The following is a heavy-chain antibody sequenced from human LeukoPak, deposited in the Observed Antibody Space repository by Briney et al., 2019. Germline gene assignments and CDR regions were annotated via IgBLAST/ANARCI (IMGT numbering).Heavy chain of an antibody. V-gene: IGHV1-69*13. Sequence: GASVKVSCKASGGTFSSYAISWVRQAPGQGLEWMGGIIPIFGTANYAQKFQGRVTITADESTSTAYMELSSLRSEDTAVYYCARSKLTPWSGSQDAFDIWGQGTMVTVSS. CDR2: IIPIFGTA. J-gene: IGHJ3*02. CDR1: GGTFSSYA. D-gene: IGHD2-8*02. CDR3: ARSKLTPWSGSQDAFDI.